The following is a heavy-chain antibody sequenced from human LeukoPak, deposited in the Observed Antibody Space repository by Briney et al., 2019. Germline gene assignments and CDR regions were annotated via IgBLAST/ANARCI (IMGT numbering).Heavy chain of an antibody. CDR1: GGSISSSSYY. V-gene: IGHV4-39*07. CDR2: IYYSGST. J-gene: IGHJ4*02. Sequence: SETLSLTCTVSGGSISSSSYYWGWIRQPPGKGLEWIGSIYYSGSTYYNPSLKSRVTISVDTSKNQFSLKLSSVTAADTAVYYCAARLKYYYDSSGYRGYWGQGTLVTVSS. D-gene: IGHD3-22*01. CDR3: AARLKYYYDSSGYRGY.